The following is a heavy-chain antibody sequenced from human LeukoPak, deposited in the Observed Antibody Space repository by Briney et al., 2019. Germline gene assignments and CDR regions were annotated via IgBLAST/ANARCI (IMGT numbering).Heavy chain of an antibody. D-gene: IGHD3-10*01. CDR1: GFTFSDYY. V-gene: IGHV3-11*01. CDR2: ISSSGGTT. Sequence: GGSLRLSCAASGFTFSDYYMSWIRQAPGKGLEWVSYISSSGGTTYYADSVKGRFTCSRDNAKNSLYLQMNSLRAEDTAVYYCVRRDYYGSGSAFDSWGQETLVTVSS. CDR3: VRRDYYGSGSAFDS. J-gene: IGHJ4*02.